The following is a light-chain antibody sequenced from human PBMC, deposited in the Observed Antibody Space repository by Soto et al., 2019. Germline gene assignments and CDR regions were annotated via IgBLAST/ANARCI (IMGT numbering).Light chain of an antibody. V-gene: IGLV1-44*01. CDR3: AAWDDIVNGVA. J-gene: IGLJ2*01. Sequence: QSVLTQPPSASGTPGQRVTISCSGSSSNIGSNTVNWYQQLPGTAPKLPMYTNNQRPSGVPDRFSGSKSGTSASLAISGLQSEDEADYYCAAWDDIVNGVAFGGGTQLTVL. CDR1: SSNIGSNT. CDR2: TNN.